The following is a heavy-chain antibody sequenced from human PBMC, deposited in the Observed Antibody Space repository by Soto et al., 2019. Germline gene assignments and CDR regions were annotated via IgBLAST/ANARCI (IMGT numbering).Heavy chain of an antibody. CDR2: ISSSSSAI. D-gene: IGHD6-13*01. V-gene: IGHV3-48*01. CDR3: ASRTAAAGIVA. J-gene: IGHJ4*02. CDR1: GFAFGIHS. Sequence: PGGSLRLSCAASGFAFGIHSMNWVRQAPGKGLEWVSFISSSSSAICYADSVKGRFTVSRDNAKNSLFLQMSNLRAEDTAVYYCASRTAAAGIVAWGLGTLVTVSS.